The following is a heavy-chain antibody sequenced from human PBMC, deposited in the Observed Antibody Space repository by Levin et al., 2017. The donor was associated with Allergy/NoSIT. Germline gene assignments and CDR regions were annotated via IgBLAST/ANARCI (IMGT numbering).Heavy chain of an antibody. J-gene: IGHJ1*01. Sequence: LSLTCAASGFTFRSYGMHWVRQAPGKGLEWVAVIWYDGSNKYYADSVKGRFTISRDNSKNTLYLQMNSLRAEDTAVYYCARGGIWFGGRHEYFQHWGQGTLVTVSS. D-gene: IGHD3-10*01. CDR2: IWYDGSNK. CDR3: ARGGIWFGGRHEYFQH. V-gene: IGHV3-33*01. CDR1: GFTFRSYG.